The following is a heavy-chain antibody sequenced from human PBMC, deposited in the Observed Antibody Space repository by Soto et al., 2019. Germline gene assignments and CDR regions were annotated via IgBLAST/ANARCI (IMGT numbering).Heavy chain of an antibody. CDR2: ISGSGGST. Sequence: GGSLRLSCAASGFTFSSYAMSWVRQAPGKGLEWVSAISGSGGSTYYADSVKGRFTISRHNSKNTLYLQMNSLRAEDTAVYYVARGGNSYYDILTGPPPPGSRRPTYYYGMDVWGQGTTVTVSS. CDR3: ARGGNSYYDILTGPPPPGSRRPTYYYGMDV. D-gene: IGHD3-9*01. CDR1: GFTFSSYA. V-gene: IGHV3-23*01. J-gene: IGHJ6*02.